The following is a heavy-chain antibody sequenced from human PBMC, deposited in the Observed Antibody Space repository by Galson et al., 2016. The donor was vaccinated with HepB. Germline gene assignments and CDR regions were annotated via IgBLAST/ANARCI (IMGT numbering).Heavy chain of an antibody. CDR1: GFTFSNYW. D-gene: IGHD4-11*01. CDR2: IRTDGSRT. V-gene: IGHV3-74*01. Sequence: SLRLSCAASGFTFSNYWMHWVRQAPGKGLVWVSHIRTDGSRTNYADSVKGRFTISRDNGKSTLYLQMNSLRAEDTGAYYCARGANSPIDFWGQGTLVTVSS. J-gene: IGHJ4*02. CDR3: ARGANSPIDF.